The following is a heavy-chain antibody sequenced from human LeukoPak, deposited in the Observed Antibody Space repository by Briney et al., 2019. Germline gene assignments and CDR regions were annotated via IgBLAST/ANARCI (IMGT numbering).Heavy chain of an antibody. CDR1: GFTFSSYG. CDR2: ISYDGSNK. D-gene: IGHD3-3*01. CDR3: AKDHLPSNFGVVIAPDY. J-gene: IGHJ4*02. Sequence: GGSLRLSCAASGFTFSSYGMHWVRQAPGKGLEWVAVISYDGSNKYYADSVKGRFTISRDNSKNTLYLQMNSLRAEDTAVYYCAKDHLPSNFGVVIAPDYWGQGTLVTVSS. V-gene: IGHV3-30*18.